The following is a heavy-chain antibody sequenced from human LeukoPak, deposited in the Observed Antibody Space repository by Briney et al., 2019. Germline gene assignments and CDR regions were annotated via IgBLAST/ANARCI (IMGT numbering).Heavy chain of an antibody. D-gene: IGHD5-12*01. Sequence: GGSLRLSCAASGFTFSSYGMHWARQAPGKGLEWVAFIRYDGSNKYYADSVKGRFTISRDNSKNTLYLQMNSLRAEDTAVYYCAKSMEQLGGFADIVATIPFDYWGQGTLVTVSS. J-gene: IGHJ4*02. V-gene: IGHV3-30*02. CDR1: GFTFSSYG. CDR2: IRYDGSNK. CDR3: AKSMEQLGGFADIVATIPFDY.